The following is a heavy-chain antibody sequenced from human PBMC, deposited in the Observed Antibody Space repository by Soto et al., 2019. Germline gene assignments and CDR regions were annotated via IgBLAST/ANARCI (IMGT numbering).Heavy chain of an antibody. CDR1: GFIFRSTA. J-gene: IGHJ3*02. CDR2: ISGSGDST. Sequence: EVELLESGGGLSPPGGSLRLSCAASGFIFRSTAMAWVRQAPGKGLEWVSHISGSGDSTYNAGSVTGRFTISRDNSKNTLFLQMNSLRAEDTALYYCARVTAGYHDAFDIWGHGTIVTVSS. D-gene: IGHD2-2*01. V-gene: IGHV3-23*01. CDR3: ARVTAGYHDAFDI.